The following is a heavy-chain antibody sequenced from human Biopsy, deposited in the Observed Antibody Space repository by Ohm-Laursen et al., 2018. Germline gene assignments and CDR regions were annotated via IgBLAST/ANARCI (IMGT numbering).Heavy chain of an antibody. CDR1: GFSFSDYY. CDR3: ARAAALSKSDY. D-gene: IGHD6-25*01. Sequence: LSLTCAASGFSFSDYYMSWVRQVPGKGLEWLAYINTSGRTIYYSDSGRGRFTISRDNAENSLFLQMDSLRAEDTGVYYCARAAALSKSDYWGQGILVTVSS. J-gene: IGHJ4*02. CDR2: INTSGRTI. V-gene: IGHV3-11*01.